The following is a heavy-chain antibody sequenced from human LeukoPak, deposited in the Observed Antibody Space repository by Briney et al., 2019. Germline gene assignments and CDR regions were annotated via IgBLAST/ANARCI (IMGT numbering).Heavy chain of an antibody. J-gene: IGHJ4*02. D-gene: IGHD6-19*01. Sequence: GGSLRLSCAASGFTVITNDMTWVRQAPGKGLEWLSIISWNSGYIGYADSVKGRFTISRDNAKKSLDLQMNSLRAEDTAFYYCAKVRGTYSSGYFFDYWGQGTLVTVSS. V-gene: IGHV3-9*01. CDR1: GFTVITND. CDR3: AKVRGTYSSGYFFDY. CDR2: ISWNSGYI.